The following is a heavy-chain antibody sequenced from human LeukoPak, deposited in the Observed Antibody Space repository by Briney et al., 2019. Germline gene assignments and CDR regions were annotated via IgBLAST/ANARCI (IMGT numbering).Heavy chain of an antibody. CDR1: GGTFSSYT. D-gene: IGHD6-6*01. Sequence: GASVKVSCKASGGTFSSYTISWVRQAPGQGLEWMGRIIPILGIANYAQKFQGRVTITADKSTSTAYVELSSLRSEDTAVYYCARRGAARPPRDEYMDVWGKGTTVTVSS. CDR3: ARRGAARPPRDEYMDV. CDR2: IIPILGIA. J-gene: IGHJ6*03. V-gene: IGHV1-69*02.